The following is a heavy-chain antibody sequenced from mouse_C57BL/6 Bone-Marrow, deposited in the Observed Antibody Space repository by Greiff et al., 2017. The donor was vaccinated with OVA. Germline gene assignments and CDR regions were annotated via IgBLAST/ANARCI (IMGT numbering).Heavy chain of an antibody. V-gene: IGHV1-69*01. CDR2: IDPSDSYT. D-gene: IGHD1-1*01. J-gene: IGHJ2*01. CDR3: ARRDYYGSSYDYFAY. Sequence: VQLQQPGAELVMPGASVKLSCKASGYTFTSYWMHWVKQRPGQGLEWIGEIDPSDSYTNYNQKFKGKSTLTVDKSSSTAYMQLSSLTSEDSAVYDCARRDYYGSSYDYFAYWGQGTTLTVSS. CDR1: GYTFTSYW.